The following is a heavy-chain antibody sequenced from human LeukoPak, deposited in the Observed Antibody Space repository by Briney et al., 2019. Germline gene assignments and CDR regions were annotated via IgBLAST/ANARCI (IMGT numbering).Heavy chain of an antibody. V-gene: IGHV1-8*01. D-gene: IGHD4-17*01. J-gene: IGHJ4*02. CDR1: GYTFTSSD. CDR3: ARGQVNDYAFNY. CDR2: MNPNSGNT. Sequence: ASVKVSCKASGYTFTSSDINWVRQATGQGLEWMGWMNPNSGNTGYAQKFQGRVTMTRNTSISTVYMELSSLRSEDTAVYYCARGQVNDYAFNYWGQGTLVTVSS.